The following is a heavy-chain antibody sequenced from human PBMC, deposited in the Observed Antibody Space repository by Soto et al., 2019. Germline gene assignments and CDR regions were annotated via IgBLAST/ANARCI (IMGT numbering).Heavy chain of an antibody. CDR2: ISSSSRHI. J-gene: IGHJ1*01. CDR1: GFTFSSYS. V-gene: IGHV3-21*01. D-gene: IGHD1-26*01. CDR3: ARDPSDLWEPDQYFPH. Sequence: AASGFTFSSYSMNWVRQAPGKGLEWVSSISSSSRHIYYADSVKGRFTISRDNAKNSLYLQMNSLRAEDTAMYFCARDPSDLWEPDQYFPHWGQGTLVTVSS.